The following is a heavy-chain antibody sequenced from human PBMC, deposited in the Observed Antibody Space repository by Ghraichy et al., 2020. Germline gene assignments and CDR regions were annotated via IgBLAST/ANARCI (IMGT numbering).Heavy chain of an antibody. Sequence: SETLSLTCTVSGGSISSYYWSWIRQPPGKGLEWIGYIYYSGSTNYNPSLKSRVTISVDTSKNQFSLKLSSVTAADTAVYYCARFRGSGWPKYFDYWGQGTLVTVSS. V-gene: IGHV4-59*01. CDR2: IYYSGST. CDR1: GGSISSYY. D-gene: IGHD6-19*01. CDR3: ARFRGSGWPKYFDY. J-gene: IGHJ4*02.